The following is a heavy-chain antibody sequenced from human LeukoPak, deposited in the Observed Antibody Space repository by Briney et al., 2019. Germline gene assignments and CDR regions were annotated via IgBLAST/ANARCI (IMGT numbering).Heavy chain of an antibody. Sequence: GGSLRLSCAASGFTFSSYSMHCVRQAPGKGLLWVSRINSDWSSTSYAGSVKGRFTISRDNAKNTLYLQMNSLRAEDTAVYYCARSGYYYDSSGSDFDYWGQGTLVTVSS. CDR1: GFTFSSYS. D-gene: IGHD3-22*01. CDR3: ARSGYYYDSSGSDFDY. CDR2: INSDWSST. V-gene: IGHV3-74*01. J-gene: IGHJ4*02.